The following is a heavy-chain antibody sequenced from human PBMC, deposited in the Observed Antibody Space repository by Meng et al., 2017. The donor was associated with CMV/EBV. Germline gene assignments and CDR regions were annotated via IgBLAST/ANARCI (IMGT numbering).Heavy chain of an antibody. CDR1: GFTFSSYA. CDR3: ARRGGSVVVPAAHFDY. CDR2: IYSGGSST. J-gene: IGHJ4*02. V-gene: IGHV3-23*03. D-gene: IGHD2-2*01. Sequence: GESLKISCAASGFTFSSYAMSWVRQAPGKGLEWVSVIYSGGSSTYYADSVKGRFTISRDNSKNTLYLQMNSLRAEDTAVYYCARRGGSVVVPAAHFDYWGQGTLVTVSS.